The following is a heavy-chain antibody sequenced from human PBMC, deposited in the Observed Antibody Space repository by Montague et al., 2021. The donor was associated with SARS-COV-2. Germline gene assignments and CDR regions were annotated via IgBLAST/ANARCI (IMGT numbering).Heavy chain of an antibody. V-gene: IGHV2-70*11. CDR1: GGSLNNYF. Sequence: TLSLTCTVSGGSLNNYFWSWIRQPPGKALEWLARIDWDDDKYYSTSLKTRLTISKDTSKNQVVLTMTNMDPVDTATYYCARTPYYYDSSGYYYGAFDIWGQGTMVTVSS. D-gene: IGHD3-22*01. CDR3: ARTPYYYDSSGYYYGAFDI. J-gene: IGHJ3*02. CDR2: IDWDDDK.